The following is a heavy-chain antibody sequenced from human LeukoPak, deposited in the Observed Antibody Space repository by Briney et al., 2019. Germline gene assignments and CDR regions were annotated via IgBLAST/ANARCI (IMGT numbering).Heavy chain of an antibody. CDR1: GFTFSSYA. CDR3: ARDLEWELLGGWDAFDI. D-gene: IGHD1-26*01. J-gene: IGHJ3*02. Sequence: PGGSLRLSCAASGFTFSSYAMSWVRQAPGKGLEWVSAISGSGGSTYYADSVKGRFTISRDNSKNTLYLQMNSLRAEDTAVYYCARDLEWELLGGWDAFDIWGQGTMVTVSS. CDR2: ISGSGGST. V-gene: IGHV3-23*01.